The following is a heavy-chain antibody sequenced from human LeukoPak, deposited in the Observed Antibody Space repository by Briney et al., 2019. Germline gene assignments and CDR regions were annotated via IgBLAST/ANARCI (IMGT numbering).Heavy chain of an antibody. CDR2: MSAYNGNT. J-gene: IGHJ4*02. Sequence: ASVKVSCKASGYTFTSYGISSVRQAPGPGLEWMGWMSAYNGNTNYAQKLQGRVTMTTDTSTSTAYMELRSLRSDDTAVYYCARWNTVTKTFDYWGQGTLVTVSS. CDR1: GYTFTSYG. V-gene: IGHV1-18*01. D-gene: IGHD4-17*01. CDR3: ARWNTVTKTFDY.